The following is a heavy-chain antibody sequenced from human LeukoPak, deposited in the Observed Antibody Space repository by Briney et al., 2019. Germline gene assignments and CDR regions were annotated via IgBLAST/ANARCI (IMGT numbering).Heavy chain of an antibody. D-gene: IGHD6-13*01. CDR2: IPYSGST. CDR3: ARHAGGIAAAGTRPFDY. CDR1: GASFSSSTYY. J-gene: IGHJ4*02. V-gene: IGHV4-39*01. Sequence: SDTLSLTCTVSGASFSSSTYYWGWIRQPPGKGLEWIGSIPYSGSTYYSPSLKSRVTMSVDTSKNQFSLKLSSVTAADTAVYYCARHAGGIAAAGTRPFDYWGQGTLVTVSS.